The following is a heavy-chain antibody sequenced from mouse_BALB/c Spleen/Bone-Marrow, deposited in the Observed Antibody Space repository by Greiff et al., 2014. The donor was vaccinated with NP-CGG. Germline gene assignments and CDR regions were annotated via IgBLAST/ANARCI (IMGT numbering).Heavy chain of an antibody. V-gene: IGHV1-69*02. CDR3: ARWLLRYYAMDD. CDR2: IDPSDSYT. J-gene: IGHJ4*01. D-gene: IGHD2-3*01. CDR1: GYTFTSYW. Sequence: VQLQQSGAELVKPGASVKLSCKASGYTFTSYWMHWVKQRPGQGLEWIGEIDPSDSYTNYNQKFKGKATLTVDKSSSTAYMQLSSLTSEDSAVYCCARWLLRYYAMDDWGQGASVTVSA.